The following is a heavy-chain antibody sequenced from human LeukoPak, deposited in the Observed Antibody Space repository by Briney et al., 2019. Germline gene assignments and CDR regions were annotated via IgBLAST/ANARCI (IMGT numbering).Heavy chain of an antibody. J-gene: IGHJ4*02. D-gene: IGHD2-15*01. CDR2: ILYDGSNK. CDR1: GFTFSSYG. CDR3: AKDPGGYCSGGSCHYFDY. V-gene: IGHV3-30*02. Sequence: PGGSLRLSCAASGFTFSSYGMHWVRQAPGKGLEWVAFILYDGSNKYYADSVKGRFTISRDNSKNTLYLQMNSLRAEDTAIYYCAKDPGGYCSGGSCHYFDYWGQGTLVTVSS.